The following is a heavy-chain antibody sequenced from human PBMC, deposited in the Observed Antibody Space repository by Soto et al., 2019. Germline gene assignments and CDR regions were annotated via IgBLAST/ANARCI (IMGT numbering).Heavy chain of an antibody. Sequence: SVKVSCKASGFTFTSSAVQWVRQARGQRLEWIGWIVVGSGNTNYAQKFQERVTITRDMSTSTAYMELSSLRSEDTAVYYCAAGSYYYDSSGYSDYWGQGTLVTVSS. CDR2: IVVGSGNT. J-gene: IGHJ4*02. V-gene: IGHV1-58*01. D-gene: IGHD3-22*01. CDR3: AAGSYYYDSSGYSDY. CDR1: GFTFTSSA.